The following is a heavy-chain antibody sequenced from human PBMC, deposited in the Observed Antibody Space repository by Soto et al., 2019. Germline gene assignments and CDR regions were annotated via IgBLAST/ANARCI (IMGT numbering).Heavy chain of an antibody. Sequence: QVQLVQSGAEVRKPGSSVKVSCKAYGDTFTKYEITWVRQAPGQGLEWVGGLIPVFGTAHYAHKFQGRVTITADESTSTVYMELSTLRSEDTAVYYCARPSGGRIRYLEPFNYWGQGTQLTVSS. CDR1: GDTFTKYE. CDR3: ARPSGGRIRYLEPFNY. CDR2: LIPVFGTA. V-gene: IGHV1-69*01. J-gene: IGHJ4*02. D-gene: IGHD3-3*01.